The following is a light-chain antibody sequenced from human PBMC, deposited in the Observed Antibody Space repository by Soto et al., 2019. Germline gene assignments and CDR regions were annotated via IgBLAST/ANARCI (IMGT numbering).Light chain of an antibody. Sequence: QSVLTQPPSVSGAPWQRVTISCTGSSSNIGARYDVHWYQQLPGTAPKLLIYTNSNRPSGVPDRFSGSKSGTSASLAITGLQADDEADYSCQSYDSSLSGYVFGAGTKVTVL. V-gene: IGLV1-40*01. J-gene: IGLJ1*01. CDR3: QSYDSSLSGYV. CDR2: TNS. CDR1: SSNIGARYD.